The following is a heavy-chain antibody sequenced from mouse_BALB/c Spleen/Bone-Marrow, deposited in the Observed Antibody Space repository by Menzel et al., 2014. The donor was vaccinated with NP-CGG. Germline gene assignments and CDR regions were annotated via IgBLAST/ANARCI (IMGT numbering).Heavy chain of an antibody. CDR1: GFTFSSFG. CDR2: ISSGSTAI. J-gene: IGHJ3*01. CDR3: ARGYDYGFAY. V-gene: IGHV5-17*02. Sequence: EVKLMESGGGLVQPGGSRKLSCAASGFTFSSFGMHWVRQAPEKGLEWVAYISSGSTAICYADTVKGRFTISRDNPKNTLFLQMTSLRSEDTAMYYCARGYDYGFAYWGQGTLVTVSA. D-gene: IGHD2-4*01.